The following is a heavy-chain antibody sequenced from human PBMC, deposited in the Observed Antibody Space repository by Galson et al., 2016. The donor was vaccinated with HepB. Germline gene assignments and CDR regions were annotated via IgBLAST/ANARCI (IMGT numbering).Heavy chain of an antibody. CDR2: VSPSGDSK. Sequence: SLRLSCAASGFTFDAYAMTWVRQAPGKGLEWVSAVSPSGDSKYYIESVRGRFTISRDNFKDTLYLHLNSLRAEDTAVYYCAKEDLVDAFGARKYNTKYFDPWGQGTLVTVSS. J-gene: IGHJ5*02. CDR3: AKEDLVDAFGARKYNTKYFDP. D-gene: IGHD1-14*01. V-gene: IGHV3-23*01. CDR1: GFTFDAYA.